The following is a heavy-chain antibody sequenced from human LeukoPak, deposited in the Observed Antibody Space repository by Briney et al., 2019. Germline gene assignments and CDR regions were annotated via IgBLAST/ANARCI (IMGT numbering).Heavy chain of an antibody. CDR1: GFTFSSYG. CDR2: IRYDGSNK. D-gene: IGHD2-2*01. Sequence: GGSLRLSCAASGFTFSSYGMHWVRQAPGKGLEWVAFIRYDGSNKYYADSVKGRFTISRDNSKNTLYLQMNSLRAEDTAVYYCATPGVVPAYGYFDYWGQGTLVTASS. CDR3: ATPGVVPAYGYFDY. V-gene: IGHV3-30*02. J-gene: IGHJ4*02.